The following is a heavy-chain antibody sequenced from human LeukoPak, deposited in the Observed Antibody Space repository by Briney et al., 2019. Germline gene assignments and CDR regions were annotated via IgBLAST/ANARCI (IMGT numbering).Heavy chain of an antibody. CDR1: GFTFSSYE. CDR2: ISSSGSTI. D-gene: IGHD3-10*01. J-gene: IGHJ4*02. Sequence: GGSLRLSCAASGFTFSSYEMNWVRQAPGKGLEWVSYISSSGSTIYYADSVKGRFTISRDNAKNSLYLQMNSLRAEDTAVYYCAKVRITMVRGALDYRGQGTLVTVSS. V-gene: IGHV3-48*03. CDR3: AKVRITMVRGALDY.